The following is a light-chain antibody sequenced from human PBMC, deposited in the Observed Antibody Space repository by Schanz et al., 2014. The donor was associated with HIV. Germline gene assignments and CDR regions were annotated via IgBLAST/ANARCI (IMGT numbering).Light chain of an antibody. CDR1: SGDVGRYDY. J-gene: IGLJ2*01. CDR3: CSYAGSSTYVL. Sequence: QSALTQPASVSGSLGQSITISCTGTSGDVGRYDYVSWYQQHPGQAPKLLIYDVTYRPSGISNRFSGSKSGYTASLTISGLQGEDEADYYCCSYAGSSTYVLFGGATKLTVL. CDR2: DVT. V-gene: IGLV2-14*03.